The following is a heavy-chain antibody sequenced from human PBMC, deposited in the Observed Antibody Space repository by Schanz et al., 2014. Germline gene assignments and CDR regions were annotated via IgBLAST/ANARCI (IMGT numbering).Heavy chain of an antibody. V-gene: IGHV1-8*01. Sequence: QGQLVQSGAEVKKPGASVKVSCTASGYTFTSYDINWVRQAIGQGPEWMGWMQPDSGKTHYAEKFQGRVAMTRDVSISTAYMELSSLASEDTAVYYCARGQRRTIGRPFGPWGQGTLVTVSS. D-gene: IGHD6-25*01. CDR3: ARGQRRTIGRPFGP. CDR1: GYTFTSYD. CDR2: MQPDSGKT. J-gene: IGHJ5*02.